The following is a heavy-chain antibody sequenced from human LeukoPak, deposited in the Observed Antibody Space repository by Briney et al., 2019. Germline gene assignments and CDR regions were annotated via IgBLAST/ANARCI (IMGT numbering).Heavy chain of an antibody. J-gene: IGHJ3*02. CDR1: GGSISSSSYY. CDR3: ARVGVAVAVGRAFDI. CDR2: IYYSGST. V-gene: IGHV4-39*07. Sequence: SETLSLTCTVSGGSISSSSYYWGWIRQPPGKGLEWIGSIYYSGSTYYNPSLKSRVTISVDASKNQFSLKLSSVTAADTAVYYCARVGVAVAVGRAFDIWGQGTMVTVSS. D-gene: IGHD6-19*01.